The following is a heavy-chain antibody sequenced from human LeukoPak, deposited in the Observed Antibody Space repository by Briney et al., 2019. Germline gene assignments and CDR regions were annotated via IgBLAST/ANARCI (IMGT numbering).Heavy chain of an antibody. D-gene: IGHD1-26*01. CDR1: GGSISSGSYY. CDR2: IYTSGST. J-gene: IGHJ6*03. Sequence: PSETLSLTCTVSGGSISSGSYYWSWIRQPAGKGLEWIGRIYTSGSTNYSPSLKSRVTMSVDTSKNQFSLKLSSVTAADTAVYYCARDGGRSGSYYYYYMDVWGKGTTVTVSS. V-gene: IGHV4-61*02. CDR3: ARDGGRSGSYYYYYMDV.